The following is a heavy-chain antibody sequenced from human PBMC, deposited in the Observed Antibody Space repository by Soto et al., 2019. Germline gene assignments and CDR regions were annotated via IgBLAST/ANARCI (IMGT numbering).Heavy chain of an antibody. V-gene: IGHV5-51*01. CDR1: GYSFPSYW. J-gene: IGHJ4*02. CDR3: ARQRPPRYFDF. CDR2: IFPDDSDT. Sequence: GESLKISCKGSGYSFPSYWIAWVRQMPGKGLERMGIIFPDDSDTRYSPSFQGQVTMSVDKSSNTAYLQWSSLQASDTAMYYCARQRPPRYFDFWGQGTQVTVSS.